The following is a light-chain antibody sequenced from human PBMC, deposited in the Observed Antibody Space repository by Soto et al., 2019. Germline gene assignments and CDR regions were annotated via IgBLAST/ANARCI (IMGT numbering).Light chain of an antibody. CDR2: EVS. CDR3: SSYAGSNNVV. V-gene: IGLV2-8*01. Sequence: QSALTQPPSASGSPGQSVTISCTGTSSDVGGYNYVSWYQQHPGKAPKLMIYEVSKRPSGVPDRFSGSKYGYTASLTVSGLQAEDEADYYCSSYAGSNNVVFGGGTKLTVL. J-gene: IGLJ3*02. CDR1: SSDVGGYNY.